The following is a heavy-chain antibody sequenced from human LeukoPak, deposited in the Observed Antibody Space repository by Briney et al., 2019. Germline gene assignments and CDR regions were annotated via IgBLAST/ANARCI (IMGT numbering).Heavy chain of an antibody. CDR3: ARHRGNYFPDY. CDR1: GGAMSGYY. Sequence: PSETLSLTCTVSGGAMSGYYWTWIRQSPGRRLEWTAYIHYSGSTNYNPSLKSRVTISVDTSKNQFSLRLNSVTAADTAVYYCARHRGNYFPDYWGQGTLVTVSS. CDR2: IHYSGST. D-gene: IGHD4-11*01. V-gene: IGHV4-59*01. J-gene: IGHJ4*02.